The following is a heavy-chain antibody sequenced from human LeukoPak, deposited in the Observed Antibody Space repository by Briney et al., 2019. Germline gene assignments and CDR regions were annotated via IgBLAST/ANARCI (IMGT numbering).Heavy chain of an antibody. D-gene: IGHD3-10*01. Sequence: GGSLRLSCAASGFTFSSYAMSWVRQAPGKGLEWVSAISGSGGSTYYADSVKGRFTISRDNSKNTLYLQMNSLRAEDTAVYYCAKDRAGLLWFGEMSSWFDHWGQGTLVTVSS. J-gene: IGHJ5*02. CDR3: AKDRAGLLWFGEMSSWFDH. V-gene: IGHV3-23*01. CDR2: ISGSGGST. CDR1: GFTFSSYA.